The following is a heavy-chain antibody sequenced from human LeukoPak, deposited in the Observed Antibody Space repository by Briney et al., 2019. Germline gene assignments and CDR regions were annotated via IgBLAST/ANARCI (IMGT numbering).Heavy chain of an antibody. CDR2: VSGSGGNT. D-gene: IGHD6-19*01. CDR1: GFTFSSHA. CDR3: AKSPGYSSGWFDY. Sequence: PGGSLRLSCAASGFTFSSHAMSWVRQAPGKGLEWVSTVSGSGGNTYYTDSVKGRFTISRDNSKNSLYLQMNSLRAEDTALYYCAKSPGYSSGWFDYWGQGTLVTVSS. V-gene: IGHV3-23*01. J-gene: IGHJ4*02.